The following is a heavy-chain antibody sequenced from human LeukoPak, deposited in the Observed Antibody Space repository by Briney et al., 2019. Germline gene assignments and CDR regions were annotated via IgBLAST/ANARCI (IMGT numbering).Heavy chain of an antibody. D-gene: IGHD7-27*01. CDR1: GFSFSTSG. Sequence: PGGSLRLSCAASGFSFSTSGMHWIRQAPGKGLEWVAFIQSDGGNEYYADSVKGRFTISRDNPKNTVHLQMNSLRAEDTAMYYCVRDGAHWDLDYWGQGTLVTVSS. CDR3: VRDGAHWDLDY. V-gene: IGHV3-30*02. CDR2: IQSDGGNE. J-gene: IGHJ4*02.